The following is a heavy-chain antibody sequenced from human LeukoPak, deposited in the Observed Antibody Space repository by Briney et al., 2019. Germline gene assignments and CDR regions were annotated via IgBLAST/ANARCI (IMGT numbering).Heavy chain of an antibody. CDR1: GDSINSYF. CDR3: ARVTRTHDAFDV. V-gene: IGHV4-59*01. J-gene: IGHJ3*01. CDR2: INSRGTT. D-gene: IGHD2-21*02. Sequence: SETLSLTCTVSGDSINSYFWTWIRQPPGKGLEWLGYINSRGTTAYNPSLESRLTMSTDTSKNQFSLTLRSVTTADTAVYFCARVTRTHDAFDVWGQPIMVTVSS.